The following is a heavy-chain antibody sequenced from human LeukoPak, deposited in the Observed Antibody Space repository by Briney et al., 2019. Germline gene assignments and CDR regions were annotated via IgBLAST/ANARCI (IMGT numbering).Heavy chain of an antibody. J-gene: IGHJ5*02. D-gene: IGHD1-7*01. Sequence: GGSLRLSRAASGFTFSSYVMNWVRQAPGKGLEWVSVISGGGGSTYYADSAKGRFTISRDNSKNTLFLQMNSLRAEDTAVYYCAKGGTGSTDWFDPWGQGTLVTVSS. CDR2: ISGGGGST. CDR3: AKGGTGSTDWFDP. V-gene: IGHV3-23*01. CDR1: GFTFSSYV.